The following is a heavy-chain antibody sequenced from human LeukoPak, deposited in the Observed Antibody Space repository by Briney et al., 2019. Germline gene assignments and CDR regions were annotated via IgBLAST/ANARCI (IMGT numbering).Heavy chain of an antibody. Sequence: SETLSLTCTVSGGSISSYYWSWIRQPPGKGLEWIWYIYYSGSTNYNPSLKSRVTISVDTSKNQFSLKLSSVTAADTAVYYCAREKVVVVPAATIYYYYGMDVWGQGTTVTVSS. CDR3: AREKVVVVPAATIYYYYGMDV. D-gene: IGHD2-2*01. CDR1: GGSISSYY. V-gene: IGHV4-59*01. CDR2: IYYSGST. J-gene: IGHJ6*02.